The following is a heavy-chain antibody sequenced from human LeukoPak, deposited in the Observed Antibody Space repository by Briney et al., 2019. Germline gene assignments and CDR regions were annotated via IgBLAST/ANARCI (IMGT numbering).Heavy chain of an antibody. D-gene: IGHD3-22*01. Sequence: GASVKVSCKASGYTFTSYAMNWVRQAPGQGLEWMGWINTNTGNPTYAQGFTGRFVFSLDTSVSTAYLQISSLKAEDTAVYYCARDPVSSYYYDSSGLYYFDYWGQGTLVTVSS. CDR1: GYTFTSYA. CDR3: ARDPVSSYYYDSSGLYYFDY. CDR2: INTNTGNP. V-gene: IGHV7-4-1*02. J-gene: IGHJ4*02.